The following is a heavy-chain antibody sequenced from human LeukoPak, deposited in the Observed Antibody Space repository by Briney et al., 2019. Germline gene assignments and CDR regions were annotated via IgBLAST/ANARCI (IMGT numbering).Heavy chain of an antibody. D-gene: IGHD3-10*01. J-gene: IGHJ5*02. Sequence: SVKVSCKASGGTFSSYAISWVRQALGQGLEWMGGIIPIFGTANYAQKFQGRVTITTDESTSTAYMELSSLRSEDTAVYYCARLLTMVRGVIITGWFDPWGQGTLVTVSS. CDR2: IIPIFGTA. CDR3: ARLLTMVRGVIITGWFDP. V-gene: IGHV1-69*05. CDR1: GGTFSSYA.